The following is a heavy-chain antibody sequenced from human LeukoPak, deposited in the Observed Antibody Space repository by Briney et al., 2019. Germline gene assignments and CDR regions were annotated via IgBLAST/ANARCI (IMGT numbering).Heavy chain of an antibody. CDR2: IYSDGST. V-gene: IGHV3-53*05. J-gene: IGHJ4*02. CDR3: ARGPWDY. CDR1: GFTFSGYA. Sequence: GGSLRLSCAASGFTFSGYAMSWVRQAPGKGMEWVSVIYSDGSTFYADSVKGRFTISRDNAKNTLFLQMNSLKPEDTAVYYCARGPWDYWGQGTLVTVSS.